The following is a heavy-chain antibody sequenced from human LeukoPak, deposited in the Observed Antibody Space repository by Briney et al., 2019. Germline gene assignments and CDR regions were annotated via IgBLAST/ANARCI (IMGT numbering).Heavy chain of an antibody. CDR3: ARLSSAWNALSYFDY. V-gene: IGHV4-4*09. CDR2: IYTSGST. D-gene: IGHD1-1*01. J-gene: IGHJ4*02. CDR1: GGSISSYY. Sequence: SETLSLTCTVSGGSISSYYWSWLRQPPGKGLEWIGYIYTSGSTNYNPSLKSRVTISVDTSKNQFSLKLSSVTAADTAVYYCARLSSAWNALSYFDYWGQGTLVTVSS.